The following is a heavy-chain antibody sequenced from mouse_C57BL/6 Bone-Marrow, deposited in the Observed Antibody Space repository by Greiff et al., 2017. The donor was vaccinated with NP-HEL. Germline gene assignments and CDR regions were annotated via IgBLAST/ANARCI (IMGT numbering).Heavy chain of an antibody. Sequence: GGGLVQPKGSLKLSCAASGFSFNTYAMNWVRQAPGKGLEWVARIRSKSNNYATYYADSVKDRFTISRDDSESMLYLQMNNLKTEDTAMYYCVRSDLLWLRGYAMDYWGQGTSVTVSS. D-gene: IGHD2-2*01. CDR1: GFSFNTYA. V-gene: IGHV10-1*01. CDR3: VRSDLLWLRGYAMDY. J-gene: IGHJ4*01. CDR2: IRSKSNNYAT.